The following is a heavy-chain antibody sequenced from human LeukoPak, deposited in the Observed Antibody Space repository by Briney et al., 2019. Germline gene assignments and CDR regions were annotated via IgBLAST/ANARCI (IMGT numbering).Heavy chain of an antibody. CDR1: GGSFSGYY. CDR2: INHSGST. J-gene: IGHJ4*02. V-gene: IGHV4-34*01. CDR3: ARGWTGDYGGD. Sequence: PSETLSLTCAVYGGSFSGYYWSWIRQPPGKGLEWIGEINHSGSTNYNPSLKSRVTISVDTSKNQFSLKLSSVTAADTAVYYCARGWTGDYGGDWGQGTLVTVSS. D-gene: IGHD4-17*01.